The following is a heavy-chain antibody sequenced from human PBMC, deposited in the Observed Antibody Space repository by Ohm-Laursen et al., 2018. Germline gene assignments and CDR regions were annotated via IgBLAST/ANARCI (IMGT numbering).Heavy chain of an antibody. V-gene: IGHV3-15*01. CDR3: TTDYRDSSGSGY. CDR2: IKSKTDGGTT. J-gene: IGHJ4*02. Sequence: SLRLSCAASGFTFSNAWMSWVRRAPGKGLEWVGRIKSKTDGGTTDYAAPVKGRFTISRDDSKNTLYLQMNSLKTEDTALYYCTTDYRDSSGSGYRGQGSPVTVSS. CDR1: GFTFSNAW. D-gene: IGHD3-22*01.